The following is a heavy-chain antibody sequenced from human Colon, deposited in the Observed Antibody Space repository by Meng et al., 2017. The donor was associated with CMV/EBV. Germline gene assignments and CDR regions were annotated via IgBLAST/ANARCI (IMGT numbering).Heavy chain of an antibody. CDR2: IRYDGGKT. CDR1: GFSFTNYA. CDR3: ARAGVGAEDY. D-gene: IGHD1-26*01. Sequence: GGSLRLSCEGTGFSFTNYAMAWVRQAPGKGLEWVAFIRYDGGKTYYAESLQGRFTISRDNSKSNLYLEMNLLRPEDTAFYFCARAGVGAEDYWGQGTLVTVSS. V-gene: IGHV3-30*02. J-gene: IGHJ4*02.